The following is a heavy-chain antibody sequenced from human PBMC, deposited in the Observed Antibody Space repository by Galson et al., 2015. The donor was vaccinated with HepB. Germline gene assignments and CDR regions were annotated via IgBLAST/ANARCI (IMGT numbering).Heavy chain of an antibody. CDR3: ARGYCSSTSCYFGAFDI. J-gene: IGHJ3*02. D-gene: IGHD2-2*01. V-gene: IGHV5-10-1*01. Sequence: QSGAEVKKPRESLRISCKGSGNIFTSYWISWVRQMPGKGLEWMGRIDPSDSYTTYSPSFQGHVTISTDKSISTAYLQWSSLKASDTAMYYCARGYCSSTSCYFGAFDIWGQGTMVTVSS. CDR2: IDPSDSYT. CDR1: GNIFTSYW.